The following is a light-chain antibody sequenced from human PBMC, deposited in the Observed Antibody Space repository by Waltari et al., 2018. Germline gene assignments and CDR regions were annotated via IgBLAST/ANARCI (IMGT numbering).Light chain of an antibody. CDR2: DAS. CDR3: QQSYRTPPT. J-gene: IGKJ4*01. V-gene: IGKV1-39*01. CDR1: QKITTS. Sequence: DIQMTQSPSSLSASVGDRVTIPCRESQKITTSLNWYQQKLGKAPNLMIYDASSVQSGVPARFRGSGSETDFNLTISSLQPEDFAIYYCQQSYRTPPTFGGGTRVEI.